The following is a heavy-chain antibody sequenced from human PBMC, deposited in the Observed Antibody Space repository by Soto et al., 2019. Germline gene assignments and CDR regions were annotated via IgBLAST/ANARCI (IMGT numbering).Heavy chain of an antibody. J-gene: IGHJ4*02. V-gene: IGHV4-34*01. Sequence: QVQLQQWGAGLLKPSETLSLTCGVYGGSFSGSYWSWIRQPPGKGLEWIGEINDSGRTNYNPSLMSRVSISVDTSQNQFSLNLRSVTAADTAVYYCASGRGSENHWGQGTLVTVSS. D-gene: IGHD3-10*01. CDR1: GGSFSGSY. CDR2: INDSGRT. CDR3: ASGRGSENH.